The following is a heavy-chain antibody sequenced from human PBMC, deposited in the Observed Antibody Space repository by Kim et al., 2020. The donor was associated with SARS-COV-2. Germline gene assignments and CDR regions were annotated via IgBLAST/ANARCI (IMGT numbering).Heavy chain of an antibody. CDR3: TTSLVSSGWYGGFDY. Sequence: GSLRLSCTASGFTFGDYAMSWVRQAPGKGLEWVGFIRSKAYGGTTEYAASVKGRFTISRDDSKSIAYLQMNSLKTEDTAVYYCTTSLVSSGWYGGFDYWGQGTLVTVSS. D-gene: IGHD6-19*01. J-gene: IGHJ4*02. CDR1: GFTFGDYA. V-gene: IGHV3-49*04. CDR2: IRSKAYGGTT.